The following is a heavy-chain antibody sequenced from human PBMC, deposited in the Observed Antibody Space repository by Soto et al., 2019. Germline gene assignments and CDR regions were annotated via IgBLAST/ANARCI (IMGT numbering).Heavy chain of an antibody. V-gene: IGHV1-8*01. CDR2: MNPNSGNT. Sequence: QVHLVQSGAEVKKPGASVKVSCKASGYTFTSYDINWVRQATGQGLEWMGWMNPNSGNTGYTQKFQGRVTMARNTSISTANMELSSLRSEDTAVYYCARGLYYDSSGSDDAFDIWGQGTMVTVSS. J-gene: IGHJ3*02. CDR3: ARGLYYDSSGSDDAFDI. D-gene: IGHD3-22*01. CDR1: GYTFTSYD.